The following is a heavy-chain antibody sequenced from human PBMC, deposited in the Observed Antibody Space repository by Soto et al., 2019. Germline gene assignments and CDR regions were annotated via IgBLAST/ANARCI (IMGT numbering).Heavy chain of an antibody. CDR2: VFDFGST. CDR1: GDSVKSSY. V-gene: IGHV4-59*02. CDR3: ARLIEGYPPHNYFDP. D-gene: IGHD2-15*01. Sequence: QVQLQQSVALLVKPSETLSLTCSVSGDSVKSSYWAWIRQSPGRAPEWVGYVFDFGSTGYHPSLNRRRTISMDTSKNQVSLSLRSVTVADTGIYYCARLIEGYPPHNYFDPWGQGTLVTVSS. J-gene: IGHJ5*02.